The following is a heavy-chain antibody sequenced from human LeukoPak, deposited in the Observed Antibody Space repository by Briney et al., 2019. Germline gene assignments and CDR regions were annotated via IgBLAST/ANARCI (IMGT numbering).Heavy chain of an antibody. CDR2: INHSGST. CDR1: GGSFSGYY. V-gene: IGHV4-34*01. CDR3: ASAYDSYAFDI. J-gene: IGHJ3*02. Sequence: SETLSLTYAVYGGSFSGYYWSWIRQPPGKGLEWIGEINHSGSTNYNPSLKSRVTISVDTSKNQFSLKLSSVTAADTAVYYCASAYDSYAFDIWGQGTMVTVSS. D-gene: IGHD3-3*01.